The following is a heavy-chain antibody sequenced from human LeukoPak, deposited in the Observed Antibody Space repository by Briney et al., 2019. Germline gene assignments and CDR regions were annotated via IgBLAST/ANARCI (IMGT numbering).Heavy chain of an antibody. Sequence: GGSLRLSCAASGFTFSSYAMSWVRQAPGKGLEWVSAISGSSGSTYYADSVKGRFTISRDNSKNTLYLQMNSLRAEDTAVYYCAKDESGSYSPNFDYWGQGTLVTVSS. CDR3: AKDESGSYSPNFDY. CDR2: ISGSSGST. CDR1: GFTFSSYA. J-gene: IGHJ4*02. D-gene: IGHD1-26*01. V-gene: IGHV3-23*01.